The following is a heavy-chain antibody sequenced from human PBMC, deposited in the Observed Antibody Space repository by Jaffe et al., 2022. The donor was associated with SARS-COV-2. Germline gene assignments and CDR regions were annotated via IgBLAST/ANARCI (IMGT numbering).Heavy chain of an antibody. D-gene: IGHD2-21*02. J-gene: IGHJ6*03. Sequence: QVQLVESGGGVVQPGRSLRLSCAASGFTFSSYAMHWVRQAPGKGLEWVAVISYDGSNKYYADSVKGRFTISRDNSKNTLYLQMNSLRAEDTAVYYCAREGFTARYYYYMDVWGKGTTVTVSS. CDR3: AREGFTARYYYYMDV. CDR2: ISYDGSNK. V-gene: IGHV3-30*04. CDR1: GFTFSSYA.